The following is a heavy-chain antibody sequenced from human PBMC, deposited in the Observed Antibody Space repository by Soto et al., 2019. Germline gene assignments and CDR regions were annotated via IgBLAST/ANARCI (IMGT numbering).Heavy chain of an antibody. V-gene: IGHV4-30-2*01. Sequence: PSETLSPHLHCLSWLHRRCWFLLELDPAATRGGLEWIGYIYHSGTTLFNPSLKARLTMSLDWSNNQFSLTLNSVTAADTAVYYCARAHFYSGSGNFNNLMFDPWGQGTQVTVSS. D-gene: IGHD3-10*01. CDR2: IYHSGTT. J-gene: IGHJ5*02. CDR1: WLHRRCWFL. CDR3: ARAHFYSGSGNFNNLMFDP.